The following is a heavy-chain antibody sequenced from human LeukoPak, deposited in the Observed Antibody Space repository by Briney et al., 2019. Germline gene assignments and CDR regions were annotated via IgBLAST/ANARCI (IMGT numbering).Heavy chain of an antibody. CDR2: IYSGGST. V-gene: IGHV3-53*01. Sequence: PGGSLRLSCAASGFTVSSNYMSWVRQAPGKGLEWVSVIYSGGSTYYADSVKGRFTISRDNSKNTLYLQMNSLRAEDTAVYYCARVVHSSSEPYYYYYYMDVWGKGTTVTVSS. CDR1: GFTVSSNY. J-gene: IGHJ6*03. CDR3: ARVVHSSSEPYYYYYYMDV. D-gene: IGHD6-6*01.